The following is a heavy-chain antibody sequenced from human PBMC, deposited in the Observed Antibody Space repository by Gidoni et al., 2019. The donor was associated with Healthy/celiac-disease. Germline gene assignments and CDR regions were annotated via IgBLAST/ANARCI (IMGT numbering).Heavy chain of an antibody. V-gene: IGHV3-49*03. Sequence: EVQLVESGGGLVQPGRSLRLSCTASGFTFGDYAMRWFRQAPGKGLEWVGFIRSKAYGGTTEYAASVKGRFTISRDDSKSIAYLQMNSLKTEDTAVYYCTRDRLHCSSTSCYKLGNDYWGQGTLVTVSS. CDR1: GFTFGDYA. CDR2: IRSKAYGGTT. D-gene: IGHD2-2*02. CDR3: TRDRLHCSSTSCYKLGNDY. J-gene: IGHJ4*02.